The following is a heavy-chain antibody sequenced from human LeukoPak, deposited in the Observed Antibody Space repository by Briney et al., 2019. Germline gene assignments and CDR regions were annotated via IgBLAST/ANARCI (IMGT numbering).Heavy chain of an antibody. V-gene: IGHV3-23*01. D-gene: IGHD6-13*01. CDR3: AKDPFAAALYYFDY. J-gene: IGHJ4*02. Sequence: GGSLRLSCAASGFTFTSYAMSWVRLAPGKGLEWVSTITGSGVNTYYADSVEGRFTISRDISKNTLYLQMSSLRADDTAVYYCAKDPFAAALYYFDYWGQGALVTVSS. CDR2: ITGSGVNT. CDR1: GFTFTSYA.